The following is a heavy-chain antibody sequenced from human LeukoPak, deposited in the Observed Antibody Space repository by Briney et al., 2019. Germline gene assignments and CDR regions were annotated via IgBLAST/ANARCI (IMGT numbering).Heavy chain of an antibody. V-gene: IGHV3-64*01. J-gene: IGHJ4*02. D-gene: IGHD4-17*01. CDR1: GFTFSSYA. CDR3: ARTYGDYVYILGY. CDR2: ISSNGGST. Sequence: PGGSLRLSCAASGFTFSSYAMHWVRQAPGKGLEYVSAISSNGGSTYYANSVKGRFTISRDNSKNTLYLQMGSLRAEDTAVYYCARTYGDYVYILGYWGQGTLVTVSS.